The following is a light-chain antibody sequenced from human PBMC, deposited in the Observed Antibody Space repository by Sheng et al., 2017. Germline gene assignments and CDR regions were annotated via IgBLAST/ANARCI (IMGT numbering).Light chain of an antibody. CDR3: QQRSNWPPWT. Sequence: EIVLTQSPATLSLSPGERATLSCRASQNVGTYLGWYQQKPGQAPRLLIYDASNRATGIPARFSGSGSGTDFTLTISSLEPEDFAVYYCQQRSNWPPWTFGQGTK. J-gene: IGKJ1*01. CDR1: QNVGTY. V-gene: IGKV3-11*01. CDR2: DAS.